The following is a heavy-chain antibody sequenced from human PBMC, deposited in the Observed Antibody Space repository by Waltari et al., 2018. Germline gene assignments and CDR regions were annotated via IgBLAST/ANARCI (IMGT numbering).Heavy chain of an antibody. J-gene: IGHJ4*02. D-gene: IGHD2-21*02. CDR2: ISGSGGST. CDR3: AKLVVVTSYFDY. V-gene: IGHV3-23*01. CDR1: GFTFSSYA. Sequence: EVQLLESGGGLVQPGGSLRLSCAASGFTFSSYAMGWVRQAPGKGLEWVSAISGSGGSTYYADSVKGRFTISRDNSKNTLYLQMNSLRAEDTAVYYCAKLVVVTSYFDYWGQGTLVTVSS.